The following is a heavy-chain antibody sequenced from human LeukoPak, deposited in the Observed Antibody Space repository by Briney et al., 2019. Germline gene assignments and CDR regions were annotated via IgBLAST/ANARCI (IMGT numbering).Heavy chain of an antibody. V-gene: IGHV1-69*05. CDR2: IIPIFGTA. J-gene: IGHJ4*02. D-gene: IGHD3-16*01. CDR1: GGTFSSYA. CDR3: ARAWFTSGGKASGHFDY. Sequence: SVKVSCKASGGTFSSYAISWVRQAPGQGLEWMGGIIPIFGTANYAQKFQGRVTITTDESTSTAYMELSSLRSEDTAVYYCARAWFTSGGKASGHFDYWGQGTLVTVSS.